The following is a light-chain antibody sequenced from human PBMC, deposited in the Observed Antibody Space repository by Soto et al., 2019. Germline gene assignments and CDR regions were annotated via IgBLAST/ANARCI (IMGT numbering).Light chain of an antibody. Sequence: EIVMTQSPASLSVSPGERATLSCRASQSVSTYLAWCQQKPGQAPRLLISGASTRATGVPARFSGSGSGTEFALIISSLQSEDSAVYYCQQYQNWPPMTFGQGTRLEIK. CDR1: QSVSTY. V-gene: IGKV3-15*01. J-gene: IGKJ5*01. CDR2: GAS. CDR3: QQYQNWPPMT.